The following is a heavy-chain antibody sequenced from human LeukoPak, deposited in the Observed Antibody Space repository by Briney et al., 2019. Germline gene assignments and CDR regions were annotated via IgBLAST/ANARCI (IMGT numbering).Heavy chain of an antibody. CDR1: GFTFSSYS. D-gene: IGHD4-17*01. J-gene: IGHJ3*02. CDR2: ISTSGTYI. Sequence: GGSLRLSCAASGFTFSSYSMNWVRQAPGKGLEWVSSISTSGTYIYYADSVKGRFTISRDNAKNSLYLQMSSLRAEDTAVYYCARDRYGSAFDIWGQGTMVTVS. V-gene: IGHV3-21*01. CDR3: ARDRYGSAFDI.